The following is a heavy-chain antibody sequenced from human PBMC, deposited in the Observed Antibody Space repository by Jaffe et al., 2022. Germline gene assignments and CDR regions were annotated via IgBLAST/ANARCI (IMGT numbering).Heavy chain of an antibody. CDR3: AKGVRYGSYYFDY. CDR2: ISWDGGST. Sequence: EVQLVESGGVVVQPGGSLRLSCAASGFTFDDYAMHWVRQAPGKGLEWVSLISWDGGSTYYADSVKGRFTISRDNSKNSLYLQMNSLRAEDTALYYCAKGVRYGSYYFDYWGQGTLVTVSS. CDR1: GFTFDDYA. J-gene: IGHJ4*02. D-gene: IGHD3-10*01. V-gene: IGHV3-43D*04.